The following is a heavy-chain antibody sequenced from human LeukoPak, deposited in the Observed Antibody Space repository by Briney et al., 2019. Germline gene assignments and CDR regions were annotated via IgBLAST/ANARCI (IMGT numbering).Heavy chain of an antibody. V-gene: IGHV4-34*01. CDR2: INHSGST. D-gene: IGHD3-3*01. J-gene: IGHJ5*02. CDR1: GGSFSGDY. Sequence: SETLSLTCAVYGGSFSGDYWSWIRQPPGKGLEWIGQINHSGSTNYNPSLKSRVTISLDTSKNQFSLKLRSMTAADTAVYYCAKHLRRRFFSKTLGFDPWGQGTLVTVSS. CDR3: AKHLRRRFFSKTLGFDP.